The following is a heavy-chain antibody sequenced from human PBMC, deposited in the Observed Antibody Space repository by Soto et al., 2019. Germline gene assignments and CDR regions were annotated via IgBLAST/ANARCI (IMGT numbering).Heavy chain of an antibody. J-gene: IGHJ6*02. V-gene: IGHV1-69*12. D-gene: IGHD3-22*01. CDR3: AVTMTNYYYYDMDV. CDR2: IIPIFSTA. Sequence: QVQLVQSGAEVKKPGSSVKVSCKASGGTFSSYAISWVRQAPGQGLEWMGGIIPIFSTADYAQKFQGRVTITAGESTSTAYMELSSLSSEDTAVYYCAVTMTNYYYYDMDVWGQGTTVTVSS. CDR1: GGTFSSYA.